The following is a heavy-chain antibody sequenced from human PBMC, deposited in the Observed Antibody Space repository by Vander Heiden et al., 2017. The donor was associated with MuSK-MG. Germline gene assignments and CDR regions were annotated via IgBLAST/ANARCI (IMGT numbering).Heavy chain of an antibody. V-gene: IGHV4-61*02. Sequence: QVQLQESGPGLVKPSQTLSLTCTVSGGSISSGNYYWNWIRQPAGKGLEWIGRIYTIVITSYNPSLKSRVTILLETAKTHSSPEPNSVTAADAAVDYWARAGTGAYW. CDR2: IYTIVIT. D-gene: IGHD1-1*01. J-gene: IGHJ4*01. CDR3: ARAGTGAY. CDR1: GGSISSGNYY.